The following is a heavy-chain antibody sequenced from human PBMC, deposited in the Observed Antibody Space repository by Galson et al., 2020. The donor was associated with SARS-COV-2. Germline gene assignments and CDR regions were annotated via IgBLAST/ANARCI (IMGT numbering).Heavy chain of an antibody. D-gene: IGHD5-18*01. V-gene: IGHV3-21*01. Sequence: NSGGSLRLSCAASGFPFSTYSMNWVRLAPGKGLEWVSSISTSSSYTYYVDSVKGRFSISRDNPRNSLFLQMNSLRAEDTAVYYCARDEGIRGYNYGRLYYGMDVWGQGTTVTVSS. CDR2: ISTSSSYT. J-gene: IGHJ6*02. CDR3: ARDEGIRGYNYGRLYYGMDV. CDR1: GFPFSTYS.